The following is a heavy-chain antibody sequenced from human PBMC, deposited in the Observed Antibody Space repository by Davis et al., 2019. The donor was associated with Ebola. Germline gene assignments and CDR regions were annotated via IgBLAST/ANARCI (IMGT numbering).Heavy chain of an antibody. CDR3: ARARVGISYWFDP. CDR1: GGSISSGDYF. Sequence: MPSETLSLTCTLSGGSISSGDYFWSWIRQRPGKARQWTGYIYYSVRTYYNPSLKSRVTISVDTSKNQFSLKLSSVTAADTAVYYCARARVGISYWFDPWGQGTLVTVSS. CDR2: IYYSVRT. J-gene: IGHJ5*02. D-gene: IGHD2-21*01. V-gene: IGHV4-30-4*01.